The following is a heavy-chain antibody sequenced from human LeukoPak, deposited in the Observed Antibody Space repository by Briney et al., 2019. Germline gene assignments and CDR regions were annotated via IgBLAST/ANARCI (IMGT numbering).Heavy chain of an antibody. V-gene: IGHV3-23*01. CDR3: AKGGSPSCYSSSGL. CDR2: FSYNDGSR. Sequence: ASLMLPSAAAAVSSSTNAISCFIQQPRGEVLGLSAFSYNDGSRYYNASVKGRFTISRDNSKNTLYLQMNSLRAEDTAVYYCAKGGSPSCYSSSGLWGRRTLVSVSS. J-gene: IGHJ2*01. CDR1: AVSSSTNA. D-gene: IGHD2-2*01.